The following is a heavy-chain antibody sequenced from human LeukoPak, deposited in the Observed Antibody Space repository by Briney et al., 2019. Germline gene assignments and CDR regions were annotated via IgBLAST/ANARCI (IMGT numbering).Heavy chain of an antibody. D-gene: IGHD1-26*01. Sequence: GGSLRLSCGASGFTFSSSAMSWVRQAPGKGLEWVSRISPSGDTAYYASSVKGRFTISRDNSKNTLYLQMNSLRADDTAVYYCAKDLGRYRNNFFDYWGQGNLVTVSS. J-gene: IGHJ4*02. CDR3: AKDLGRYRNNFFDY. V-gene: IGHV3-23*01. CDR2: ISPSGDTA. CDR1: GFTFSSSA.